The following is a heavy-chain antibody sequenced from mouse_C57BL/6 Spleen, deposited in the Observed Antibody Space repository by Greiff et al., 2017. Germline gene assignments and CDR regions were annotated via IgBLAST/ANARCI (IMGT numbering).Heavy chain of an antibody. J-gene: IGHJ1*03. Sequence: EVKVVESGGGLVKPGGSLKLSCAASGFTFSDYGMHWVRQAPEKGLEWVAYISSGSSTIYYADTVKGRFTISRDNAKNTLFLQMTSLRSEDTAMYYCAREYGYDGVYCDVWGTGTTVTVS. CDR3: AREYGYDGVYCDV. CDR1: GFTFSDYG. CDR2: ISSGSSTI. V-gene: IGHV5-17*01. D-gene: IGHD2-2*01.